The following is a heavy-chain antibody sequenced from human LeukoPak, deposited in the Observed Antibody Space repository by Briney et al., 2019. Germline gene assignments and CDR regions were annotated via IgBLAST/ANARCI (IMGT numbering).Heavy chain of an antibody. CDR2: IWYDGSNK. CDR3: AREKDSSGCPDY. J-gene: IGHJ4*02. CDR1: GFTFSSYG. D-gene: IGHD6-19*01. V-gene: IGHV3-33*01. Sequence: PGRSLRLSCAASGFTFSSYGMHWVRQAPGKGLEWVAVIWYDGSNKYYADSVKGRFTISRDNSKNTLYLQMNSLRAEDTAVYYCAREKDSSGCPDYWGQGTLVTVSS.